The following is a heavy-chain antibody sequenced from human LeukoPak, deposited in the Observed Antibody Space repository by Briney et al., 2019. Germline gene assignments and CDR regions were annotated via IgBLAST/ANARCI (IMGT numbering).Heavy chain of an antibody. D-gene: IGHD6-13*01. CDR2: IYYSGST. Sequence: PSQTLSLTCTVAGGSISSYYWSWIRQPPGNGLEWIGFIYYSGSTNYNPSLKSRVTISVDTSKNQFSLKLSSVTAADTAVYYCARLRGQQLAPDYYYYYGMDVWGKGTTVTVSS. CDR3: ARLRGQQLAPDYYYYYGMDV. V-gene: IGHV4-59*01. J-gene: IGHJ6*04. CDR1: GGSISSYY.